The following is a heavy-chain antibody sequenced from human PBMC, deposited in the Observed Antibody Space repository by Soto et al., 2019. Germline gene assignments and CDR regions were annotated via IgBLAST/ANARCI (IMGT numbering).Heavy chain of an antibody. J-gene: IGHJ5*02. CDR3: GRGRLLASADPEHNWFDA. V-gene: IGHV4-34*01. Sequence: PSQTRSLTCAVYGGSFSGYYWSWIRQPTEKGLEWIGEINHSGSTNYNRSFKSRFTISVDPSKNQFSLKLSSLTPTDTPVYYWGRGRLLASADPEHNWFDAWGQGTLVTVSS. CDR2: INHSGST. D-gene: IGHD3-22*01. CDR1: GGSFSGYY.